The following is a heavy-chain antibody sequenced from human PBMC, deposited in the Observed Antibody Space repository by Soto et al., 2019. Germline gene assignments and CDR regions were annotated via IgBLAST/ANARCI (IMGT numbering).Heavy chain of an antibody. CDR3: GRGPSPRAPAGGTPYYYAMDV. Sequence: ASVKVSCKASGYDFTAYDINWVRQASGQGLEWMGWMNPINGATGTARRFQGRVSLSRNTATGTAYLELTSLRSDDTAVYYCGRGPSPRAPAGGTPYYYAMDVWGQGTTVTSP. CDR2: MNPINGAT. D-gene: IGHD6-13*01. CDR1: GYDFTAYD. J-gene: IGHJ6*02. V-gene: IGHV1-8*02.